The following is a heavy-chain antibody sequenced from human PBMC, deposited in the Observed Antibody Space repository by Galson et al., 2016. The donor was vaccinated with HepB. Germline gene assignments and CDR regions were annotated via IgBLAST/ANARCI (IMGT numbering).Heavy chain of an antibody. CDR2: ISSANGGA. CDR3: AKKYCGSSNCIGAFDI. J-gene: IGHJ3*02. D-gene: IGHD2/OR15-2a*01. V-gene: IGHV3-23*01. CDR1: GFSFDTYG. Sequence: LRLSCAASGFSFDTYGMNCVRQAPGQGLEWVSAISSANGGAYYADSVRGRFTISRNISKITLFLQMDSLRVVDTALYFCAKKYCGSSNCIGAFDIWGQGTMVTVSS.